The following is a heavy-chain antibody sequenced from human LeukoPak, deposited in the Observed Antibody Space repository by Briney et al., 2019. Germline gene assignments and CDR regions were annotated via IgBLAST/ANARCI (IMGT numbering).Heavy chain of an antibody. CDR3: ARDHIGLRGVIILPENWFDP. D-gene: IGHD3-10*01. CDR1: GGTFGSYA. CDR2: IIPILGIA. Sequence: GASVKVSCKASGGTFGSYAISWVRQAPGQGLEWMGRIIPILGIANYAQKFQGRVTITADKSTSTAYMELSSLRSEDTAVYYCARDHIGLRGVIILPENWFDPWGQGTLVTVSS. V-gene: IGHV1-69*04. J-gene: IGHJ5*02.